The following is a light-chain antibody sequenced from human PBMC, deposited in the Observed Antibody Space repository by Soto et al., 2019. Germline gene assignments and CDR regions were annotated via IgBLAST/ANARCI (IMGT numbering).Light chain of an antibody. CDR3: NSYTSSSTDV. J-gene: IGLJ1*01. Sequence: QSVLTQPPSVSGSPGQSVSISCTGTSCDVGTYNRVSWYQQPPATAPKLMVYEVSNRPSGVPDRFSGSKSGNTAALTSSGLQAEDEADYYCNSYTSSSTDVFGTGTKLTVL. CDR1: SCDVGTYNR. CDR2: EVS. V-gene: IGLV2-18*02.